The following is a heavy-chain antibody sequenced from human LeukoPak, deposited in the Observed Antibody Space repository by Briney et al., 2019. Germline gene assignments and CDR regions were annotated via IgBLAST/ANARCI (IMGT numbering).Heavy chain of an antibody. CDR2: IKEDGSAK. J-gene: IGHJ6*02. D-gene: IGHD2-2*01. V-gene: IGHV3-7*03. CDR1: GFTFSSSW. CDR3: ARDGVIVVVPAAMSYYGMDV. Sequence: GGSLRLSCAASGFTFSSSWMSWVRQAPGKGLEWVANIKEDGSAKYYVDSMKGRFTISRDNAKNSLYLQMNSLRAEDTAVYYCARDGVIVVVPAAMSYYGMDVWGQGTTVTVSS.